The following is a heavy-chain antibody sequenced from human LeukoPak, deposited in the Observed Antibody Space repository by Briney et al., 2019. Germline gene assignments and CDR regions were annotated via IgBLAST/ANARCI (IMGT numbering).Heavy chain of an antibody. CDR1: GFSLSTHGVG. Sequence: SGPTLVKPTQTLTLTCTFSGFSLSTHGVGVGWIRQPPGKALEWLAVIYWNDDKRYSPSLKSWLTITKDTSKNQVVLTMTNMDPVDTATYFCTQLGWWTPKNWGQGTLLTVSS. CDR2: IYWNDDK. V-gene: IGHV2-5*01. J-gene: IGHJ4*02. CDR3: TQLGWWTPKN. D-gene: IGHD2-15*01.